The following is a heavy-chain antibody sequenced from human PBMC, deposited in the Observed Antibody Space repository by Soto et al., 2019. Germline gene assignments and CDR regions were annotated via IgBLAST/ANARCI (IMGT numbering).Heavy chain of an antibody. J-gene: IGHJ4*02. CDR2: ISSRSSTI. Sequence: QPGGSLRLSCAGSGFTFSKYAMTWVRQAPGKGLEWVSYISSRSSTIYHADSVKGRFTISRDNAKNSLYLQMDSLRDEDTAVYFCARAIAVGSTSLDYWGLGTRVTVSS. D-gene: IGHD6-19*01. V-gene: IGHV3-48*02. CDR1: GFTFSKYA. CDR3: ARAIAVGSTSLDY.